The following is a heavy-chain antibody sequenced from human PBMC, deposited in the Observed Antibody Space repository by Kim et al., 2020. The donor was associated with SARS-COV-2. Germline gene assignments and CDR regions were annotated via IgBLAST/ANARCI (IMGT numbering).Heavy chain of an antibody. CDR1: GGTFSSYA. J-gene: IGHJ6*02. V-gene: IGHV1-69*13. D-gene: IGHD3-10*01. CDR3: ARERHLWFGELLWAFSYYYGMDV. CDR2: IIPIFGTA. Sequence: SVKVSCKASGGTFSSYAISWVRQAPGQGLEWMGGIIPIFGTANYAQKFQGRVTITADESTSTAYMELSSLRSEDTAVYYCARERHLWFGELLWAFSYYYGMDVWGQGTTVTVSS.